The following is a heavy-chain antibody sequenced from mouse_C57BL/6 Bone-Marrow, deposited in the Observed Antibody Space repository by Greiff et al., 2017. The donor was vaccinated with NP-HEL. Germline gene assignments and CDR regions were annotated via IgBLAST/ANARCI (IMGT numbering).Heavy chain of an antibody. J-gene: IGHJ2*01. CDR1: GYAFTNYL. V-gene: IGHV1-54*01. CDR2: INPGSGGT. Sequence: QVQLQQSGAELVRPGTSVKVSCKASGYAFTNYLIEWVKQRPGQGLEWIGVINPGSGGTNYNEKFKGKATLTADKSSSTAYMQLTSLTSEDSAVYFCARLGFYCFNYWGQGTTLTVSS. CDR3: ARLGFYCFNY.